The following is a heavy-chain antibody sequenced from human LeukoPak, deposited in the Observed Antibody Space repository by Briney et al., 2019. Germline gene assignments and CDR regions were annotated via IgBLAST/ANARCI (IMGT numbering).Heavy chain of an antibody. D-gene: IGHD2-15*01. CDR3: ARNYCSGGSCYAGYYYYGRDV. CDR2: IYTSGST. Sequence: SETLSLTCTVSGGSISSGSYYWSWIRQPAGTGLEWIGRIYTSGSTNYNPSLKSRVTISVDTSKNQFSLKLSSVTAADTAVYYCARNYCSGGSCYAGYYYYGRDVWGQGTTVTVSS. V-gene: IGHV4-61*02. J-gene: IGHJ6*02. CDR1: GGSISSGSYY.